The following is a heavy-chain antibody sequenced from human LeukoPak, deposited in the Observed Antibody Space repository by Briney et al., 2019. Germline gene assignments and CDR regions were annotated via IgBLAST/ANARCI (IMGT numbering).Heavy chain of an antibody. D-gene: IGHD3-3*01. V-gene: IGHV1-46*01. CDR2: INPGTGST. Sequence: ASAKVSCKASGYSFTSYYIHWVRQAPGQGLEWMGIINPGTGSTTYAQRFQGRVTMTRDTSTSTVYVELNSLTSEDTAVYYCARDHSVDFRSGYYPGGWFDPWGQGTLVTVSS. CDR3: ARDHSVDFRSGYYPGGWFDP. J-gene: IGHJ5*02. CDR1: GYSFTSYY.